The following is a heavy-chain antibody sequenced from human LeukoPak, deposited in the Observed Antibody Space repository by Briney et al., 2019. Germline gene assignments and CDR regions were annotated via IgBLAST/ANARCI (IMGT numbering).Heavy chain of an antibody. J-gene: IGHJ4*02. Sequence: ASVKVSCKASGYTFTGYYMHWVRQAPGQGLEWMGRINPNSGGTNYAQKFQGRVTMTRDTSISTAYTELSRLRSDDTAVYYCARDITGYSSGYHYWGQGTLVTVSS. CDR1: GYTFTGYY. CDR3: ARDITGYSSGYHY. CDR2: INPNSGGT. D-gene: IGHD6-19*01. V-gene: IGHV1-2*06.